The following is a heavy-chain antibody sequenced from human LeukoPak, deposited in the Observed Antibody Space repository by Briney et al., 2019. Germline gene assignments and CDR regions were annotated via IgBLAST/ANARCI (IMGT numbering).Heavy chain of an antibody. CDR1: GFTFSSYA. Sequence: PGGSLRLSCAASGFTFSSYAMSWVRQAPGKGLEWVSAISGSGGSTYYADSVKGRFTISRDNSKNTLYLQMNSLRAEDTAVYYCAKAKAPYGSGSYYNGYWGQGTLVTVSS. J-gene: IGHJ4*02. CDR2: ISGSGGST. D-gene: IGHD3-10*01. CDR3: AKAKAPYGSGSYYNGY. V-gene: IGHV3-23*01.